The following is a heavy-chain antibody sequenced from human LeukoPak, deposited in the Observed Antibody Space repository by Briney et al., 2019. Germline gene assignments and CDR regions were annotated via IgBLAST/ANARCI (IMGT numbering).Heavy chain of an antibody. CDR1: GGSISSYY. CDR3: ARLLEGTTVAGGAFDI. J-gene: IGHJ3*02. V-gene: IGHV4-59*08. D-gene: IGHD6-19*01. CDR2: IYYSGSI. Sequence: SETLSLTCTVSGGSISSYYWSWIRQPPGKGLEWIGYIYYSGSINYNPSLKSRLTISVDTSKNQFSLKLSSVTAADTAVYYCARLLEGTTVAGGAFDIWGQGTMVTVSS.